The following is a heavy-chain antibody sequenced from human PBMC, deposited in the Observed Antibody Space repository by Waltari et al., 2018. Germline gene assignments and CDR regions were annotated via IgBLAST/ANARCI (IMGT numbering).Heavy chain of an antibody. CDR2: IHYSGST. J-gene: IGHJ4*02. CDR1: GCSIISYY. V-gene: IGHV4-59*01. CDR3: ASYLCNRQLVRMGPCGDFDY. Sequence: QVQLQESGPGLVKPSETLSLPCTVSGCSIISYYWTWLRQPPGKGLEWIGYIHYSGSTNYNPSLNSRVTISVDTSKNQFSLKLSSVTAADTAVYYCASYLCNRQLVRMGPCGDFDYWGQGTLVTVSS. D-gene: IGHD6-13*01.